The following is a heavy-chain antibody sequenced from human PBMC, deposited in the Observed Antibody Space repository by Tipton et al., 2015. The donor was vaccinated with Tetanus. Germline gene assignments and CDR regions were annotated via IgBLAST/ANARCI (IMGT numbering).Heavy chain of an antibody. CDR2: SWYDGTDK. V-gene: IGHV3-33*01. J-gene: IGHJ4*02. Sequence: SLRLSCAASGFILSSYGIHWVRQAPGKGLEWLAVSWYDGTDKYYADSGKGRLTISRNNSKNTLYLQMNSLRAEDTALYYCAREADCSGGSCFSGDFDTWGQGTQVTVSS. D-gene: IGHD2-15*01. CDR3: AREADCSGGSCFSGDFDT. CDR1: GFILSSYG.